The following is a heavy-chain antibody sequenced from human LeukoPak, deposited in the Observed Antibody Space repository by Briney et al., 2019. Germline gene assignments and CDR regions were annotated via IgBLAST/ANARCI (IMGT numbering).Heavy chain of an antibody. Sequence: GGSRRLSCAASGFTLSSYTMNWVRQAPGKGLEWVSTVSDSFNKHYSDSVKGRFTISRDNAGNSLYLQMNSLRDEDTAVYYCASGKLGGSGISSWGQGTLVTVSS. D-gene: IGHD6-13*01. CDR3: ASGKLGGSGISS. CDR2: VSDSFNK. V-gene: IGHV3-48*02. J-gene: IGHJ5*02. CDR1: GFTLSSYT.